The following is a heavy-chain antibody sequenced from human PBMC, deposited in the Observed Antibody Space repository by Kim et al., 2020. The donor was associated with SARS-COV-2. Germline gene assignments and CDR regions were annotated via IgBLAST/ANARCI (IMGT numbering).Heavy chain of an antibody. J-gene: IGHJ4*02. D-gene: IGHD6-19*01. V-gene: IGHV5-10-1*01. CDR3: ARGVTEYSSAPGFDH. CDR2: IDPRDSYT. Sequence: GESLKISCTASGYSFTNYWINWVRQVPGKGLEWVGRIDPRDSYTTYNPSFHGHVIISLDKSTSTAYLHWNSLKASDTAVYYCARGVTEYSSAPGFDHWGLGTRVTVSS. CDR1: GYSFTNYW.